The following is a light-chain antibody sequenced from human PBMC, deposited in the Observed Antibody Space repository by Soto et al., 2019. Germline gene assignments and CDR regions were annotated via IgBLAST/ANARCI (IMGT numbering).Light chain of an antibody. CDR2: LNSDGSH. Sequence: QSVLTQSPSASASLGASVKLTCTLSSAHSSYAIAWHQQQPEKAPRYLMKLNSDGSHSKGDGIPDRFSGSSSGAERYLTISSLQSEDEADYYGQTWGTGTVVFGGGTKLAVL. V-gene: IGLV4-69*01. CDR1: SAHSSYA. J-gene: IGLJ2*01. CDR3: QTWGTGTVV.